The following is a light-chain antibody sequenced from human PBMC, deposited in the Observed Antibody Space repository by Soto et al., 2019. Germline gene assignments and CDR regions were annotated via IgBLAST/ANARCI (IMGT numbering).Light chain of an antibody. CDR1: QSISSW. J-gene: IGKJ1*01. V-gene: IGKV1-5*01. CDR3: LCYITYPWT. CDR2: DAS. Sequence: DIQMTQSPSTLSASVGDRVTITCRASQSISSWLAWYQQKPGKAPKLLIYDASTLQSGVPSRFSGSGSVTEFSLTISSLQPEDFATYYCLCYITYPWTFGQGTKVDIK.